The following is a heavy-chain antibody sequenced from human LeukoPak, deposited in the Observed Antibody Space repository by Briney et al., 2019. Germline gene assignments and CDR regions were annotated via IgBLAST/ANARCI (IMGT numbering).Heavy chain of an antibody. J-gene: IGHJ4*02. CDR1: GYSISSGYY. CDR2: IYHSGTI. Sequence: SETLFLTCTVSGYSISSGYYWGWIRQPPGKGLEWLASIYHSGTIYYNPSLKSRVTISVDTSKNQLSLKLTSVTAADTAVYYCARGLGRQQLVSPFDYWGQGTLVTVSS. D-gene: IGHD6-13*01. V-gene: IGHV4-38-2*02. CDR3: ARGLGRQQLVSPFDY.